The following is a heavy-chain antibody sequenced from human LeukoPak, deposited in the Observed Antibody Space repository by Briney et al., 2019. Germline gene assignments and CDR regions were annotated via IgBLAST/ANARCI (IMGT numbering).Heavy chain of an antibody. V-gene: IGHV4-59*01. Sequence: SETLSLTCTVSSGSISSYYWSWIRQPPGNGLEWIGYIYYSGSTNYNPSLKSRVTISVDTSKNQFSLKLSSVTAADTAVYYCARGKTYYDISRDAFDIWGQGTMVTVSS. J-gene: IGHJ3*02. CDR1: SGSISSYY. CDR2: IYYSGST. CDR3: ARGKTYYDISRDAFDI. D-gene: IGHD3-22*01.